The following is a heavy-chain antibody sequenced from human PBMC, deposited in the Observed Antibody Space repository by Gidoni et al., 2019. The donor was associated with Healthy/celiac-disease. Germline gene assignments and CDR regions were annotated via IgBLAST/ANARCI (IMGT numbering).Heavy chain of an antibody. D-gene: IGHD3-3*01. V-gene: IGHV1-69*04. Sequence: EWMGRIIPILGIANYAQKFQGRVTITADKSTSKDYMELSSLRSEDTAVYYCARDHNRTFTIFGVADNGFDPWGQGTLVTVSS. CDR2: IIPILGIA. CDR3: ARDHNRTFTIFGVADNGFDP. J-gene: IGHJ5*02.